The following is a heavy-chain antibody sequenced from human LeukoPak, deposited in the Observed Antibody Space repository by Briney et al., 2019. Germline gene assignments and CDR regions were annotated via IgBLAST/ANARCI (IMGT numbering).Heavy chain of an antibody. Sequence: PSETLSLTCTVSGGSISSGGYYWSWIRQPPGKGLEWIGEINHSGSTNYNPSLKSRVTISVDTSKNQFSLKLSSVTAADTAVYYCARGDYYGSGSLIDYWGQGTLVTVSS. CDR3: ARGDYYGSGSLIDY. J-gene: IGHJ4*02. V-gene: IGHV4-39*07. CDR1: GGSISSGGYY. CDR2: INHSGST. D-gene: IGHD3-10*01.